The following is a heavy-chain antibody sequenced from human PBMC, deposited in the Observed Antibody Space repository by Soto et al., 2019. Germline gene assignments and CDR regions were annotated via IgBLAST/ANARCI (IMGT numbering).Heavy chain of an antibody. D-gene: IGHD6-13*01. CDR2: ISAYNGNT. CDR1: GYTFTSYG. J-gene: IGHJ6*02. Sequence: QVQLVQSGAEVKKPGASVKVSCKASGYTFTSYGISWVRQAPGQGLEWMGWISAYNGNTNYAQKLQGRVTITTDTSTSTAYMELRSLRSEDTAVYYCAGWIAAASNYGMDVWGQGTTVTVSS. V-gene: IGHV1-18*01. CDR3: AGWIAAASNYGMDV.